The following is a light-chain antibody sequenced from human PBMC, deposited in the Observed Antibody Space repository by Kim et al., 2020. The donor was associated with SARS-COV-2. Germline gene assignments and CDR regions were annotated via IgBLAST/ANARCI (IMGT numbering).Light chain of an antibody. CDR1: SGHSNDA. J-gene: IGLJ3*02. V-gene: IGLV4-69*01. Sequence: QPVLTQSPSASASLGASVKLTCTLSSGHSNDAINWHQQQPEKGPRFLMKVNSDGSLIKGDGVPDRFSGSSSGAERYLTISSLQSEDEADYYCQTWGTGSWVFGGGTQLTVL. CDR2: VNSDGSL. CDR3: QTWGTGSWV.